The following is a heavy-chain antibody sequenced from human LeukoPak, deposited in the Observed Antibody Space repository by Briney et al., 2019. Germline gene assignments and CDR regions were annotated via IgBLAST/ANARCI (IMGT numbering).Heavy chain of an antibody. J-gene: IGHJ6*02. CDR2: ISWNSGSI. CDR1: GFTFDDYA. CDR3: AKDMAASYDFWSGAHYYGMDV. Sequence: GGSLRLSCAASGFTFDDYAMHWVRQAPGKGLEWVSGISWNSGSIGYADSVKGRFTISRDNAKNCLYLQMNSLRAEDTALYYCAKDMAASYDFWSGAHYYGMDVWGQGTTVTVSS. D-gene: IGHD3-3*01. V-gene: IGHV3-9*01.